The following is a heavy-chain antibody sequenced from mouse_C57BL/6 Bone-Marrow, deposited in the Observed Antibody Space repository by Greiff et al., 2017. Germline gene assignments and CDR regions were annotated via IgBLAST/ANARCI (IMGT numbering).Heavy chain of an antibody. CDR2: IYPGSGST. J-gene: IGHJ1*03. Sequence: QVQLQQSGPELVKPGASVKISCKASGYTFTDYDINWVKQRPGQGLEWIGWIYPGSGSTYYNEKFKGKATLTVDKSSSTAYMVLRSLTSEDSAVYFSARHFSTRVAHWYFDVWGTGTTVTVSS. D-gene: IGHD1-1*01. CDR3: ARHFSTRVAHWYFDV. V-gene: IGHV1-75*01. CDR1: GYTFTDYD.